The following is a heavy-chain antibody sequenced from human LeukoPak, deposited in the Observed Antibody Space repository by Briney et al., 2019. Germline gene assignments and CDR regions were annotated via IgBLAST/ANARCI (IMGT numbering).Heavy chain of an antibody. CDR2: IIPIFGTA. Sequence: SVKVSCKASGGTFSSYAISWVRQAPGQGLEWMGGIIPIFGTANYAQKFQGRVTITADESTSTAYMELSSLRSEDTAVYYCASSSTSGYYYDSSGFEYFQHWGQGTLVTVSS. D-gene: IGHD3-22*01. J-gene: IGHJ1*01. CDR3: ASSSTSGYYYDSSGFEYFQH. CDR1: GGTFSSYA. V-gene: IGHV1-69*13.